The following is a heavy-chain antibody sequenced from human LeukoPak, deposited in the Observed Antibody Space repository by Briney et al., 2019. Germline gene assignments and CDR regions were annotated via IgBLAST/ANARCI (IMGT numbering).Heavy chain of an antibody. CDR3: ARDSSYYDTSDYFDY. D-gene: IGHD3-22*01. J-gene: IGHJ4*02. Sequence: QTGGSLRLSCAASAFTFSRYNMNWVRQAPGKGLEWVAVISYDGSNKYYADSVKGRFTISRDNSKNTLYLQMNSLRAEDTAVYYCARDSSYYDTSDYFDYWGQGTLVTVSS. V-gene: IGHV3-30*03. CDR2: ISYDGSNK. CDR1: AFTFSRYN.